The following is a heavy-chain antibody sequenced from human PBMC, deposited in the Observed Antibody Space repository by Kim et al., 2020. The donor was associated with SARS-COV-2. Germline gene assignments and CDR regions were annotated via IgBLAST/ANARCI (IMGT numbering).Heavy chain of an antibody. V-gene: IGHV4-30-4*01. CDR2: IYYSGST. Sequence: SETLSLTCTVSGGSISSGDYYWSWIRQPPGKGLEWIGYIYYSGSTYYNPSLKSRVAISVDTSKNQFSLKLSSVTAADTAVYYCARRHYFDSSGLDYWGQGTLVTVSS. CDR3: ARRHYFDSSGLDY. CDR1: GGSISSGDYY. J-gene: IGHJ4*02. D-gene: IGHD3-22*01.